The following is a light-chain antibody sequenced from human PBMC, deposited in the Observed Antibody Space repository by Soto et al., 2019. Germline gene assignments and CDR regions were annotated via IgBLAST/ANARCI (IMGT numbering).Light chain of an antibody. CDR1: QSVSSNY. CDR3: QQYGSSPPRT. J-gene: IGKJ1*01. Sequence: EIVLTQSPGTLSLSPGERATLSCRASQSVSSNYLAWYQQKPGQAPRLLIYGASSRASGVPDRFSGSGSGTDFTLTISRLAPEDFAVYYCQQYGSSPPRTFGQGTKVDI. V-gene: IGKV3-20*01. CDR2: GAS.